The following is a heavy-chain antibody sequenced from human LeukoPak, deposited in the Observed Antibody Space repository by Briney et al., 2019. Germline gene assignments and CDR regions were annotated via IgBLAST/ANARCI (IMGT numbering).Heavy chain of an antibody. CDR2: IYTSGST. CDR3: ASVYCSGGSRYWFVAFDI. Sequence: PSETLSLTCTVSGGSISSYYWSWIRQPAGKGLEWIGRIYTSGSTNYNPSLKSRVTMSVDTSKNQFSLKLSSVTAADTAVYYCASVYCSGGSRYWFVAFDIWGQGTMVTVSS. CDR1: GGSISSYY. J-gene: IGHJ3*02. V-gene: IGHV4-4*07. D-gene: IGHD2-15*01.